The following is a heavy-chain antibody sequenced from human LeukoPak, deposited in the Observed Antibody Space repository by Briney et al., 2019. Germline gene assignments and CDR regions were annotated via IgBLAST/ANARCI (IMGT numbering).Heavy chain of an antibody. D-gene: IGHD5-12*01. J-gene: IGHJ4*02. CDR1: GFTFSSYG. Sequence: GGSLRLSCAASGFTFSSYGMHWVRQAPGKGLEWVAVIWYDGSNKYYADSVKGRFTISRDNAKNSLYLQMNSLRAEDTAVYYCARLRMATIAFDYWGQGTLVTVSS. V-gene: IGHV3-33*01. CDR3: ARLRMATIAFDY. CDR2: IWYDGSNK.